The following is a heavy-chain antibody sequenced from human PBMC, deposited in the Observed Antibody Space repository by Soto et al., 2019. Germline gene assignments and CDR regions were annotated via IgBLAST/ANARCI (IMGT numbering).Heavy chain of an antibody. V-gene: IGHV3-30-3*01. J-gene: IGHJ1*01. CDR3: AKGGPAPFLH. Sequence: GGSPRLSCAASGFTFSSYAMHWVRQAPGKGLEWVAVISYDGSNKYYADSVKGRFTISRDNSKNTLYLQMNSLRAEDTAVYYCAKGGPAPFLHWGQGTLVTVSS. D-gene: IGHD3-3*01. CDR2: ISYDGSNK. CDR1: GFTFSSYA.